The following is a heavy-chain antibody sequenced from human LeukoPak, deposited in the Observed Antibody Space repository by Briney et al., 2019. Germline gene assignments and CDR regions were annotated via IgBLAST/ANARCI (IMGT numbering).Heavy chain of an antibody. CDR2: MNPNSGNT. D-gene: IGHD3-10*01. Sequence: GASVKVSCKASGGTFSSYAINWVRQATGQGLEWMGWMNPNSGNTGYAQKFQGRVTMTRNTSISTAYMELSSLRSEDTAVYYCARGTTILYYGSGSAPDYWGQGTLVTVSS. V-gene: IGHV1-8*02. J-gene: IGHJ4*02. CDR3: ARGTTILYYGSGSAPDY. CDR1: GGTFSSYA.